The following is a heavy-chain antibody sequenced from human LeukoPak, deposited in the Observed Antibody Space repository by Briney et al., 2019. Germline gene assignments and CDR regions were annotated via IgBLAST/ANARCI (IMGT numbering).Heavy chain of an antibody. CDR2: IYYSGST. CDR1: GGSISSGGYY. CDR3: AKHVNDYGSGSHHNVDWFDP. Sequence: SETLSLTCTVSGGSISSGGYYWSWIRQHPGKGLEWMGYIYYSGSTYYNPSLKSRVTISVDTSKNQFSLKLTSVTAADTAIYYCAKHVNDYGSGSHHNVDWFDPWGQGTLVTVSS. V-gene: IGHV4-31*03. D-gene: IGHD3-10*01. J-gene: IGHJ5*02.